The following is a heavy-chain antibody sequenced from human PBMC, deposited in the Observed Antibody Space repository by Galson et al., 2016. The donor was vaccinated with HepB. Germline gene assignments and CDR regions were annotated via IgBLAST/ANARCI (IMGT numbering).Heavy chain of an antibody. CDR3: ARALGRWSHTFFYNYYGMDV. J-gene: IGHJ6*02. CDR2: ISSGSTTI. CDR1: GFTFKSYS. D-gene: IGHD2/OR15-2a*01. V-gene: IGHV3-48*04. Sequence: SLRLSCAASGFTFKSYSMNWVRQAPGKGLEWLSYISSGSTTIYYADSVKGRFTISRDNAKNSLYLQMSSLRAEDTAMYYCARALGRWSHTFFYNYYGMDVWGQGTTVTVSS.